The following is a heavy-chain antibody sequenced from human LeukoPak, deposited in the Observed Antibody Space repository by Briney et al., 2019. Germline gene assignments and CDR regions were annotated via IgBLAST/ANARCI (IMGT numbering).Heavy chain of an antibody. V-gene: IGHV3-7*01. CDR1: GFTFSSYW. D-gene: IGHD2-2*01. CDR2: IKQDGSEK. CDR3: AREAIVVVPAANYYYYYMDV. Sequence: GGSLRPSCAASGFTFSSYWMSWVRQAPGKGLEWVANIKQDGSEKYYVDSVKGRFTISRDNAKNSLYLQMNSLRAEDTAVYYCAREAIVVVPAANYYYYYMDVWGKGTTVTVSS. J-gene: IGHJ6*03.